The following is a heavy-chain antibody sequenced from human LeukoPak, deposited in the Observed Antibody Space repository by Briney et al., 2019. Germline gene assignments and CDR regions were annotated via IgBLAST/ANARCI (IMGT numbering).Heavy chain of an antibody. CDR3: ARERVGEYYDSSGYYDY. D-gene: IGHD3-22*01. CDR2: ISSSSSYI. CDR1: GFTFSSYS. J-gene: IGHJ4*02. V-gene: IGHV3-21*01. Sequence: GWSLRLSCAASGFTFSSYSMNWVRQAPGKGLEWVSSISSSSSYIYYADSVKGRFTISRDNAKNSLYLQMNSLRAEDTAVYYCARERVGEYYDSSGYYDYWGQGTLVTVSS.